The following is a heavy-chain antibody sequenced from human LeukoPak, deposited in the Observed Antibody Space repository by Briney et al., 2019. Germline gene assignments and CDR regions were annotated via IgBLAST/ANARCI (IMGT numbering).Heavy chain of an antibody. V-gene: IGHV3-30*02. Sequence: PGGSLRLSCAASGFTFSSYGMHWVRQAPGKGLEWVALIRYDGSNKYYADSVKGRFTISRDNSKNTLYLQMNSLRAEDTAVYYCAKDAAAAGLYYFDYWGQGTLVTVSS. D-gene: IGHD6-13*01. CDR3: AKDAAAAGLYYFDY. CDR2: IRYDGSNK. CDR1: GFTFSSYG. J-gene: IGHJ4*02.